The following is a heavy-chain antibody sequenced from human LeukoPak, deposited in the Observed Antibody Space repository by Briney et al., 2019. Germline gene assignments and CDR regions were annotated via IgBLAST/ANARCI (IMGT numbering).Heavy chain of an antibody. Sequence: SGTLSLTCDVSGDSITNSIWWSWLRQPPEKGLEWIGEIYHSGSNNYNPSLKSRVTISMDKSKNQFSLKLTSMTAADTAVYYCARGGDLVATPLDFWGQGILVTVSS. CDR3: ARGGDLVATPLDF. CDR1: GDSITNSIW. D-gene: IGHD4-23*01. J-gene: IGHJ4*02. V-gene: IGHV4-4*02. CDR2: IYHSGSN.